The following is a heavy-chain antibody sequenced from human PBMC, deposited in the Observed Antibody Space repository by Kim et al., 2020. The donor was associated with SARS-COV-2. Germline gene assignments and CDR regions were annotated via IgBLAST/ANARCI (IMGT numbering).Heavy chain of an antibody. CDR2: ISYDGSNK. CDR3: AKGARYGGNPTSYYYYGMDV. CDR1: GFTFSSYG. J-gene: IGHJ6*02. D-gene: IGHD2-15*01. Sequence: GGSLRLSCAASGFTFSSYGMHWVRQAPGKGLEWVAVISYDGSNKYYADSVKGRFTISRDNSKNTLYLQMNSLRAEDTAVYYCAKGARYGGNPTSYYYYGMDVWGQGTTVTVSS. V-gene: IGHV3-30*18.